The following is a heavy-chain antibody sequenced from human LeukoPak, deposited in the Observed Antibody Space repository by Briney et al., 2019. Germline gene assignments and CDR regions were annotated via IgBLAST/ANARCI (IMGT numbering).Heavy chain of an antibody. J-gene: IGHJ6*02. CDR1: GFTFGSYG. Sequence: PGRSLRLSCAASGFTFGSYGMHWVRQASGKGLEWVALISYDGTNQYYADSVKGRLTISRDNSKNTLYLQMNSLRPEDTAVYYCAKDRQQPLRYYYYAMDVWGQGTTVTVSS. CDR3: AKDRQQPLRYYYYAMDV. V-gene: IGHV3-30*18. CDR2: ISYDGTNQ. D-gene: IGHD6-25*01.